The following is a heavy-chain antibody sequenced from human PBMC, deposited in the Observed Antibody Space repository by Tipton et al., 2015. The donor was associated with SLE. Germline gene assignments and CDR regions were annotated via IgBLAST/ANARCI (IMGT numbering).Heavy chain of an antibody. V-gene: IGHV4-61*02. Sequence: LRLSCTVSGGSITSANYYWSWIRQPAGKGLEWIGRINTSGSTNYNPSLKSRVTISVDTSKNQFSLKLSSVTAADTAVYYCACSLRYFDYFDYWGQGTLVTVSS. CDR2: INTSGST. J-gene: IGHJ4*02. CDR1: GGSITSANYY. D-gene: IGHD3-9*01. CDR3: ACSLRYFDYFDY.